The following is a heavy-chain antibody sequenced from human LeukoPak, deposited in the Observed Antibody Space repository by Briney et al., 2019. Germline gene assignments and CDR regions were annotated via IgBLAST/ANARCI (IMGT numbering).Heavy chain of an antibody. J-gene: IGHJ4*01. Sequence: SETLSLTCAVYGGSFSGYYWSWIRQPPGKGLEWIGEINHSGSTNYNPSLKSRVTISVDTSKNQFSLKLSSVTAADTAVYYCARRYCSSTSCYSFDYWGQGTLVNVSS. CDR1: GGSFSGYY. CDR2: INHSGST. V-gene: IGHV4-34*01. CDR3: ARRYCSSTSCYSFDY. D-gene: IGHD2-2*01.